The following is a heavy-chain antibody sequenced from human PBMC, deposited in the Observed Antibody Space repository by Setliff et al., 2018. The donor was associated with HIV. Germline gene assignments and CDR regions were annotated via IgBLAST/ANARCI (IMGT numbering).Heavy chain of an antibody. CDR3: ARFIVVLDAFDI. CDR1: GGSISSSSYY. V-gene: IGHV4-39*07. J-gene: IGHJ3*02. D-gene: IGHD3-22*01. Sequence: PSETLSLTCNVSGGSISSSSYYWGWIRQPPGKGLEWIGEIYQSGTTYYNPALKSRVTISVDTSKNQFSLRLTSVTAADTGVYYCARFIVVLDAFDIWGQGTMVTVSS. CDR2: IYQSGTT.